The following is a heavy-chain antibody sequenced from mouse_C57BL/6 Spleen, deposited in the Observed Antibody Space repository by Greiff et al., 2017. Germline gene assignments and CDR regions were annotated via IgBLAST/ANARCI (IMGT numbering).Heavy chain of an antibody. CDR3: ARSGVEDSSGYQDGYAMDY. D-gene: IGHD3-2*02. CDR2: IDPSDSYT. CDR1: GYTFTSYW. J-gene: IGHJ4*01. V-gene: IGHV1-50*01. Sequence: VQLQQPGAELVKPGASVKLSCKASGYTFTSYWMQWVKQRPGQGLEWIGEIDPSDSYTNYNQKFTGKATLTVDTSSSTAYMQLISLTSEDSAVYYCARSGVEDSSGYQDGYAMDYWGQVTSVTVSS.